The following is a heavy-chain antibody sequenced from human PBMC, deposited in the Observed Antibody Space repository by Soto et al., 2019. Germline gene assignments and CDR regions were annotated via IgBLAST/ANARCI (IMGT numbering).Heavy chain of an antibody. CDR1: GFTFSSYS. CDR2: ISSSSSYI. J-gene: IGHJ4*02. D-gene: IGHD2-8*01. Sequence: EVQLVESGGGLVKPGGSLRLSCAASGFTFSSYSMNWVRQAPGKGLEWVSSISSSSSYIYYADSVKGRFTISRDNAKNSLYLQMNSLRAEDTAVYYCARAPHRVLMVYEPRDYYFDYWGQGTLVTVSS. CDR3: ARAPHRVLMVYEPRDYYFDY. V-gene: IGHV3-21*01.